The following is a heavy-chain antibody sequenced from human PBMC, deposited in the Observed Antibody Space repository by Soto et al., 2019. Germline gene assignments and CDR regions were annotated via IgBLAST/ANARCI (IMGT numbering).Heavy chain of an antibody. CDR2: ISSSSSTI. Sequence: EVQLVESGGGLVQPGGSLRLSCAASGFTFSSYSMNWVRQAPGKGLKWVSYISSSSSTIYYADSVKGRFTISRDNAKNSLYQQMNSLRAEDTAVYYCARGLLGYCSGGSCHTGGYWGQGTLVTVSS. CDR1: GFTFSSYS. V-gene: IGHV3-48*01. J-gene: IGHJ4*02. CDR3: ARGLLGYCSGGSCHTGGY. D-gene: IGHD2-15*01.